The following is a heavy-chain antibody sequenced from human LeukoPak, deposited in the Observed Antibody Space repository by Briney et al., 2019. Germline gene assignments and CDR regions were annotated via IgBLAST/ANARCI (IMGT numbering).Heavy chain of an antibody. D-gene: IGHD3-22*01. CDR1: GGSFSGYY. Sequence: PSETLSLTCAVYGGSFSGYYWSWIRQPPGKGLEWIGYIYYSGSTYYNPSLKSRVTISVDTSKNQFSLKLSSVTAADTAVYYCARGNYYDSSGYSPLYYFDYWGQGTLVTVSS. CDR3: ARGNYYDSSGYSPLYYFDY. J-gene: IGHJ4*02. CDR2: IYYSGST. V-gene: IGHV4-34*09.